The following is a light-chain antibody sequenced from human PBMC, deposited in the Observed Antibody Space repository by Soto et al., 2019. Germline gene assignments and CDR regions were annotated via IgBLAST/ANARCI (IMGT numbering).Light chain of an antibody. CDR1: QSVSSSY. CDR2: GAS. V-gene: IGKV3-20*01. Sequence: DIVLTQSPCTLSLSPGERATLSCRASQSVSSSYLAWYQQKPGQAPRLLIYGASSRATGIPDRFSGSGSGTDFTLTISRLESEDFTVYYCQQYGSSITFGQGTRLEIK. J-gene: IGKJ5*01. CDR3: QQYGSSIT.